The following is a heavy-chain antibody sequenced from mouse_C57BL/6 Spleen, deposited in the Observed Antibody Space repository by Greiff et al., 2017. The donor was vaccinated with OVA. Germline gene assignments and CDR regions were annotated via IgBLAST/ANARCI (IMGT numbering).Heavy chain of an antibody. V-gene: IGHV5-4*01. J-gene: IGHJ1*03. CDR1: GFTFSSYA. D-gene: IGHD2-5*01. Sequence: EVKVVESGGGLVKPGGSLKLSCAASGFTFSSYAMSWVRQTPEKRLEWVATISDGGSYTYYPDNVKGRFTISRDNAKNNLYLQMSHLKSEDTAMYYCARDYYSKEGYFDVWGTGTTVTVSS. CDR3: ARDYYSKEGYFDV. CDR2: ISDGGSYT.